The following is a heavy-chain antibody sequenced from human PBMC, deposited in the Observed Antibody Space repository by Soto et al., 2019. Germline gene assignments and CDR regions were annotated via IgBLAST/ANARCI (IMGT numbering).Heavy chain of an antibody. Sequence: ASVKVSCKASGYTFTSYYIHWVRQAPGQRLEWMGWINGGNGNTKYSQKFQGRVSITRDTSASTAYMELSSLRSEDTAVYYCARIWFGEPSRLYGMDVWGQGTTVTVSS. D-gene: IGHD3-10*01. CDR2: INGGNGNT. J-gene: IGHJ6*02. CDR1: GYTFTSYY. CDR3: ARIWFGEPSRLYGMDV. V-gene: IGHV1-3*01.